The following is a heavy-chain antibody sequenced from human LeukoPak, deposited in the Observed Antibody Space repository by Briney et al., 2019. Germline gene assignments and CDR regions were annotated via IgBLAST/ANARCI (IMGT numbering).Heavy chain of an antibody. D-gene: IGHD6-19*01. CDR1: GGSFSGYY. CDR2: INHSGST. J-gene: IGHJ4*02. CDR3: ARGWAVADHDY. V-gene: IGHV4-34*01. Sequence: SETLSLTCAVYGGSFSGYYWSWIRQPPGKGLEWIGEINHSGSTNYNPSLKSRVTISVDTSKNQFSLKLSSVTAADTAVYYCARGWAVADHDYWGQGTLVTVSS.